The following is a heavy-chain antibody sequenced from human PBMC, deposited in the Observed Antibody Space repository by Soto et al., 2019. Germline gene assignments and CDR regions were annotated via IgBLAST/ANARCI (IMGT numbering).Heavy chain of an antibody. J-gene: IGHJ3*02. D-gene: IGHD3-10*01. CDR2: IYSGGGT. V-gene: IGHV3-66*01. CDR3: ARDMATRGAFDI. CDR1: GFTVSSNH. Sequence: EVQLVESGGDLVQPGGSRRLSCTASGFTVSSNHMNWVRQAPGKGLEWVSIIYSGGGTYYADSVTGRFTISRDNSKNTLYLQMNSLRVEDTAVYYCARDMATRGAFDIWGQGTMVTVSS.